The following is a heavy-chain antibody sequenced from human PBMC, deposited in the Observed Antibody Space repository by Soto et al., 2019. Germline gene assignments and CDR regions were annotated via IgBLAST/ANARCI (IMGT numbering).Heavy chain of an antibody. CDR2: IYYSGST. CDR3: ARYDILTGYYYFDY. V-gene: IGHV4-31*03. J-gene: IGHJ4*02. D-gene: IGHD3-9*01. CDR1: GGSISSGGYY. Sequence: QVQLQESGPGLVKPSQTLSLTCTVSGGSISSGGYYWSWIRQHPGKGLEWIGYIYYSGSTYYNPSLKSRVTISVDTSKYQFSLKLSSVTAADTAVYYCARYDILTGYYYFDYWGQGTLVTVSS.